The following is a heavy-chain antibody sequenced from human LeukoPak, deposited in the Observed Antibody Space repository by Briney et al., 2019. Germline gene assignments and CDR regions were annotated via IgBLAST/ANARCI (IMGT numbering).Heavy chain of an antibody. CDR3: ARDLVSGVGLDP. D-gene: IGHD3-10*02. CDR1: GFIFSNYW. V-gene: IGHV3-53*01. Sequence: GGSLRLSCAASGFIFSNYWMTWVRQAPGKGLEWVSVIYSGGSTYYADSVKGRFTISRDNSKNTLYLQMNSLRAEDTAVYYCARDLVSGVGLDPWGQGTLVTVSS. J-gene: IGHJ5*02. CDR2: IYSGGST.